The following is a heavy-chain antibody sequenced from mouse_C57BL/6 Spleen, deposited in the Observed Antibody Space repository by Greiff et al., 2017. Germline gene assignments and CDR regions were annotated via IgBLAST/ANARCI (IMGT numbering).Heavy chain of an antibody. CDR3: ARGDYGSSERDYFDY. CDR1: GYTFTSYG. Sequence: VQLQQSGAELARPGASVKLSCKASGYTFTSYGISWVKQRTGQGLEWIGEIYPRSGNTYYNEKFKGKATLTADKSSSTAYMELRSLTSEDSAVYFGARGDYGSSERDYFDYWGQGTTLTVSS. J-gene: IGHJ2*01. CDR2: IYPRSGNT. V-gene: IGHV1-81*01. D-gene: IGHD1-1*01.